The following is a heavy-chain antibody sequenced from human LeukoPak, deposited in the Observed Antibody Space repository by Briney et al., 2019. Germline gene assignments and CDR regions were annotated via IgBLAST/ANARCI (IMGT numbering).Heavy chain of an antibody. D-gene: IGHD6-19*01. CDR3: TTGGIDGSGRYGSGYFDY. J-gene: IGHJ4*02. V-gene: IGHV3-15*01. CDR1: GFTFSNAW. CDR2: IKSKTDGGTT. Sequence: GGSLRLSCAASGFTFSNAWMSWVRQAPGKGLEWVGRIKSKTDGGTTDYAAPVKGRFTISRDDSKNTLYLQMNSLKTEDTAVYYCTTGGIDGSGRYGSGYFDYWGLGTLVTVSS.